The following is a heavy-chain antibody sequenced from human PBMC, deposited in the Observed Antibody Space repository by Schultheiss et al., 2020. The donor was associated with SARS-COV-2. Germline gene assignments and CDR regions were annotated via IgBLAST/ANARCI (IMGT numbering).Heavy chain of an antibody. D-gene: IGHD6-13*01. CDR2: INHRGST. J-gene: IGHJ5*02. Sequence: SETLSLTCTVSGGSISSYYWSWIRQPPGKGLECIGEINHRGSTNYNPSLKSRVTISVDTSKNQFSLKLSSVTAADTAVYYCARVRGSSWPGDWFDPWGQGTLVTVSS. CDR1: GGSISSYY. CDR3: ARVRGSSWPGDWFDP. V-gene: IGHV4-34*01.